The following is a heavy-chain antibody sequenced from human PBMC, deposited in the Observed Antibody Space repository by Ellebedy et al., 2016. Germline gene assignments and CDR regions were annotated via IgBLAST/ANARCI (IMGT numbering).Heavy chain of an antibody. D-gene: IGHD4-17*01. CDR2: ITSNGRTT. V-gene: IGHV3-64D*06. CDR3: AKPMDYGDPRAFDV. Sequence: GGSLRLSCSGSGFSFTGYVMHWVRQAPGKGLEYLSAITSNGRTTYYADSVEGRFTISRDDSKNTLFLQMSSLRTDDTAVYYCAKPMDYGDPRAFDVWGQGTMVTVSP. J-gene: IGHJ3*01. CDR1: GFSFTGYV.